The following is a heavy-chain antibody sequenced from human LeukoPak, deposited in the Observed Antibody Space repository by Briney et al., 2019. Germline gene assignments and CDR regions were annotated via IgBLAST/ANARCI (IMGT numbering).Heavy chain of an antibody. CDR2: INPNSGGT. D-gene: IGHD3-10*01. V-gene: IGHV1-2*02. CDR1: GYTFISYG. CDR3: AKDHPPRSETNWFDP. J-gene: IGHJ5*02. Sequence: GASVKVSCKASGYTFISYGISWVRQAPGQGLEWMGWINPNSGGTNYAQKFQGRVTMTRDTSISTAYMELSRLRSDDTAVYYCAKDHPPRSETNWFDPWGQGTLVTVSS.